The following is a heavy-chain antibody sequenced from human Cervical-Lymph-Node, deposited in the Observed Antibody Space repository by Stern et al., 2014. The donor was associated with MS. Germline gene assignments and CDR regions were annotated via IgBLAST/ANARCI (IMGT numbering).Heavy chain of an antibody. CDR2: MNPSSGHT. CDR3: ARSDYGDWDS. D-gene: IGHD4-17*01. CDR1: GYTFTNYD. J-gene: IGHJ4*02. Sequence: QLVQSGAEVRKPGASVKVSCKASGYTFTNYDIHWVRLATGQGLEWMGWMNPSSGHTAYAQNFQGRVTMTRDTSVSTAYMELSSLRSEDTALYYCARSDYGDWDSWGQGTLVTVSS. V-gene: IGHV1-8*01.